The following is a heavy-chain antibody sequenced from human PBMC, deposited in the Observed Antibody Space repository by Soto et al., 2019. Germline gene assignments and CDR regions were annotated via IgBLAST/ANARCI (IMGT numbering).Heavy chain of an antibody. CDR2: FSLSGTT. V-gene: IGHV4-4*07. CDR3: ARGMTPPGAPAWYYFDY. Sequence: XETLSLTCTVAGSSITGSSYWSWIRQPAVKGLEWIGRFSLSGTTDYNPSLRSRVTMSADVSKNQFSLRLTPVTAADTALYYCARGMTPPGAPAWYYFDYWGQGNLVTVSS. CDR1: GSSITGSSY. J-gene: IGHJ4*02. D-gene: IGHD2-8*02.